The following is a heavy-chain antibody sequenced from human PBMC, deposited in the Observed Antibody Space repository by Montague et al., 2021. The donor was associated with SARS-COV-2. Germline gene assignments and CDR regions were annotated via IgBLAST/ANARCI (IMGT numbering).Heavy chain of an antibody. Sequence: SETLSPTCAVYGGSFSGYYWSWIRQPPGKGLEWIGEINQSESPNYNPSLKSRVTISLDTSKNQISLRLTSVTAADTAVYYCARGLLTINMIVVAMAGASNWFDPWGQGTLVTVSS. J-gene: IGHJ5*02. D-gene: IGHD3-22*01. CDR1: GGSFSGYY. CDR2: INQSESP. CDR3: ARGLLTINMIVVAMAGASNWFDP. V-gene: IGHV4-34*01.